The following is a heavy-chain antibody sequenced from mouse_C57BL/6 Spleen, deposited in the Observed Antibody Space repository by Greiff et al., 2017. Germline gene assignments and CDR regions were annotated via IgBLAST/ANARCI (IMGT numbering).Heavy chain of an antibody. J-gene: IGHJ3*01. CDR3: AREGILRPFAD. CDR1: GYTFTGYN. CDR2: INPNDSGT. D-gene: IGHD1-1*01. Sequence: EVQLQQSGPELVKPGASVKLPCKASGYTFTGYNMDWVKQSHGKSLEWIGDINPNDSGTIYNQKFKGKATLTVDKSSSTDYMELRSLTSEDTAVYYGAREGILRPFADWGKGTLVTVSA. V-gene: IGHV1-18*01.